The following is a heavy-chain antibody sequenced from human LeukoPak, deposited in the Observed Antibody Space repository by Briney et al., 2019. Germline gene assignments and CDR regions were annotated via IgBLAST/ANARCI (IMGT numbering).Heavy chain of an antibody. J-gene: IGHJ4*02. CDR1: GFTFRSYG. V-gene: IGHV3-30*02. D-gene: IGHD3-10*01. CDR3: APSYYFGSGSND. CDR2: IRSDGSHS. Sequence: PGGSLRLSCAASGFTFRSYGMHWVRQAPGKGLEWVAFIRSDGSHSYYADSVKGRLAISRDNSKNTLYLQMNSLRAEDTAVYYCAPSYYFGSGSNDWGQGTLVIVSS.